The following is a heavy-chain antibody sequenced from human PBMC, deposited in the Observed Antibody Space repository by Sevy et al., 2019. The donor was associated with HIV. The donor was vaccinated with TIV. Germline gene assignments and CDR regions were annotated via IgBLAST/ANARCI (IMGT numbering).Heavy chain of an antibody. CDR2: IKSKTDGGTT. CDR1: GFTYSNAW. D-gene: IGHD3-10*01. V-gene: IGHV3-15*01. J-gene: IGHJ3*02. CDR3: TTDPSPRSMVRGVIIAGDAFDI. Sequence: GGSLRLSCTAAGFTYSNAWMSWVRQAPGKGLEWVGRIKSKTDGGTTDYAAPVKGRFTISRDDSKNTLYLQMNSLKTEDTAVYYCTTDPSPRSMVRGVIIAGDAFDIWGQGTMVTVSS.